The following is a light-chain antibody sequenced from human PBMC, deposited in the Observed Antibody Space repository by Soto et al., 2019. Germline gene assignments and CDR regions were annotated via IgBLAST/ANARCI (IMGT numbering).Light chain of an antibody. V-gene: IGKV3-20*01. J-gene: IGKJ5*01. CDR2: GAS. CDR3: QQYGSSPRT. Sequence: EIVLTQSPGTLSLSPGERATLSCRASQSVSSSYLAWYQQKPGQAPRLLIYGASSRATGIPDRFSGSGSGTDFTLTISRLEPEDFAVYYWQQYGSSPRTVGQGTRLEIK. CDR1: QSVSSSY.